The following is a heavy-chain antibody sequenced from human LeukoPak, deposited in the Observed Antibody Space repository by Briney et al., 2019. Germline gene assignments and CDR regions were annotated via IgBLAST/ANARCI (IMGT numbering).Heavy chain of an antibody. Sequence: GGSLRLSCAASGFTFSSYAMHWVRQAPGKGLEWVAVISYDGSNKYYADSVKGRFTISRDNSKNTLYLQMNSLRAEDTAVYYCAKDLRASYYGSGSDYYFDYWGQGTLVTVSS. CDR3: AKDLRASYYGSGSDYYFDY. V-gene: IGHV3-30*04. D-gene: IGHD3-10*01. J-gene: IGHJ4*02. CDR2: ISYDGSNK. CDR1: GFTFSSYA.